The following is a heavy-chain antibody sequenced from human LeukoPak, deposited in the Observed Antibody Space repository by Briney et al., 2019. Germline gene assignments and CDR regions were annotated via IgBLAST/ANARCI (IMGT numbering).Heavy chain of an antibody. CDR3: ARHSGEMATAIHVDY. V-gene: IGHV5-10-1*01. J-gene: IGHJ4*02. D-gene: IGHD5-24*01. CDR2: IDPSDSYT. Sequence: GESLKISCKGSGYSFTSYRISWVRQMPGKGLEWMGRIDPSDSYTNYSPSFQGHVTNSADKSISTAYLQWSSLKASDTAMYYCARHSGEMATAIHVDYWGQGTLVTVSS. CDR1: GYSFTSYR.